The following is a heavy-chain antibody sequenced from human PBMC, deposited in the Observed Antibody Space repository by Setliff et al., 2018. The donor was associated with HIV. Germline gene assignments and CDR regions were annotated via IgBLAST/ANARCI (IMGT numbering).Heavy chain of an antibody. V-gene: IGHV4-39*01. CDR2: IYYSGST. CDR1: GVSISSTNYY. CDR3: ARHSPTDCSGTSCYDNWFDP. D-gene: IGHD2-2*01. Sequence: SETLSLTCTVSGVSISSTNYYWGWIRQPPGKGLEWIGTIYYSGSTYYNPSLKSRVTISVDTSKNQFSLKLSSVTAADTAVYYCARHSPTDCSGTSCYDNWFDPWGQGTLVTVSS. J-gene: IGHJ5*02.